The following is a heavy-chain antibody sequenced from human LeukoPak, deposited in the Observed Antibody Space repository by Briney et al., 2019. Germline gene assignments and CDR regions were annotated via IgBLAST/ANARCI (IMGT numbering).Heavy chain of an antibody. D-gene: IGHD3-3*01. CDR2: IYHSGST. CDR1: GGSISSGGYS. CDR3: ARGITIFGVDNFDY. Sequence: SETLSLTCAVSGGSISSGGYSWSWIRQPPGKGLEWIGYIYHSGSTYYNPSLKSRVTISVDRSKNQFSLKLSSVTAADTAVYYCARGITIFGVDNFDYWGQGTLVTVSS. J-gene: IGHJ4*02. V-gene: IGHV4-30-2*01.